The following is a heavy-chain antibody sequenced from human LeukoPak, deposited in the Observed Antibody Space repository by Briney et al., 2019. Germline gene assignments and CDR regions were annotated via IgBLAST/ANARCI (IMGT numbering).Heavy chain of an antibody. Sequence: PSETLSLTCTVSGGSISSGSYYWSWIRQPAGKGLEWIGYIYYSGSTNYNPSLKSRVTISVDTSKNQFSLKLSSVTAADTAVYYCAREQSPSDAFDIWGQGTMVTVSS. CDR2: IYYSGST. V-gene: IGHV4-61*10. CDR1: GGSISSGSYY. J-gene: IGHJ3*02. CDR3: AREQSPSDAFDI.